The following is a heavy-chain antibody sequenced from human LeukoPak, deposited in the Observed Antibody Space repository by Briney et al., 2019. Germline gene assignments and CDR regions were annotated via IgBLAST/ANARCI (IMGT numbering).Heavy chain of an antibody. CDR1: GGTFSSYA. CDR3: ARVETYYYDSSGFEGEYFQH. CDR2: IIPIFGTA. D-gene: IGHD3-22*01. Sequence: PVASVKVSCKASGGTFSSYAISWVRQAPGQGLEWMGGIIPIFGTANYAQKFQGRVTNTTDESTSTAYMELSSLRSEDTAVYYCARVETYYYDSSGFEGEYFQHWGQGTLVTDSS. J-gene: IGHJ1*01. V-gene: IGHV1-69*05.